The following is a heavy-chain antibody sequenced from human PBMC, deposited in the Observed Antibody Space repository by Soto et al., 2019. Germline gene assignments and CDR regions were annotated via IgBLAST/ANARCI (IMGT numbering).Heavy chain of an antibody. CDR1: GYTFTSYG. CDR3: ARGNTIFGVVTKLDY. J-gene: IGHJ4*02. V-gene: IGHV1-18*01. D-gene: IGHD3-3*01. Sequence: GASVKVSCKASGYTFTSYGISWVRQAPGQGLEWMGWISAYNGNTNYAQKLQGRVTMTTDTSTSTAYMELRSLRSDDTAVYYCARGNTIFGVVTKLDYWGQGTLVTVSS. CDR2: ISAYNGNT.